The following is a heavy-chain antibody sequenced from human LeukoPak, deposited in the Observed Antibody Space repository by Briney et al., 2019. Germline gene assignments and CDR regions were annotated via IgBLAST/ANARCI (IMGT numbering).Heavy chain of an antibody. CDR1: GFTFSSYA. Sequence: GGSLRLSCAASGFTFSSYAMHWVRQAPGKGLEWVAVISYDGSNKYYADSVKGRFTISRDNSKNTLYLQMNSLRAEDTAVYYCADHTILAAFDIWGQGTMVTVSS. CDR3: ADHTILAAFDI. V-gene: IGHV3-30-3*01. D-gene: IGHD3-3*01. CDR2: ISYDGSNK. J-gene: IGHJ3*02.